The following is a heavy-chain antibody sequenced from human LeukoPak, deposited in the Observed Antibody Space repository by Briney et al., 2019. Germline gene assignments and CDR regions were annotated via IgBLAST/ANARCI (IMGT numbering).Heavy chain of an antibody. CDR1: GYSISSGYY. J-gene: IGHJ4*02. D-gene: IGHD3-10*01. V-gene: IGHV4-38-2*02. Sequence: SETLSLTCTVSGYSISSGYYWGWIRQPPGKGLEWIGSIYHSGSTYYNPSLKSRVTISVDTSKNQFSLKLSSVTAADTAVYYCARGGMVRGTCDYRGQGTLVTVSS. CDR3: ARGGMVRGTCDY. CDR2: IYHSGST.